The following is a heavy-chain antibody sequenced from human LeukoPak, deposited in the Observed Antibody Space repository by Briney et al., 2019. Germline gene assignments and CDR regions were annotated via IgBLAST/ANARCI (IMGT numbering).Heavy chain of an antibody. D-gene: IGHD3-10*01. CDR3: AKRSASGSYYQQIFDY. V-gene: IGHV3-23*01. CDR1: GFIFSGYA. J-gene: IGHJ4*02. Sequence: GVSLRLSCAASGFIFSGYAMSWVRQAPGKGLEWVSSIRGGGADIYYADSVKGRFTISRDNSKNTLYLQMNSLRAEDTAVYYCAKRSASGSYYQQIFDYWGQGTLVTVSS. CDR2: IRGGGADI.